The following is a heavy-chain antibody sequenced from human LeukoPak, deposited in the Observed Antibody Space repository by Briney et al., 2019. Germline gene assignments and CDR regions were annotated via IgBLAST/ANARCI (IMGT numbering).Heavy chain of an antibody. J-gene: IGHJ6*03. CDR3: ARSSGYYSSLFYMHV. V-gene: IGHV1-18*01. CDR1: GYTFTSYG. Sequence: GASVKVSCKASGYTFTSYGISWVRQAPGQGLEWMGWISAYNGNTNYAQKLQGRVTMTSDMSTSTVYMELSSLRSEDTAVYYCARSSGYYSSLFYMHVWGKGTTVTVSS. D-gene: IGHD3-22*01. CDR2: ISAYNGNT.